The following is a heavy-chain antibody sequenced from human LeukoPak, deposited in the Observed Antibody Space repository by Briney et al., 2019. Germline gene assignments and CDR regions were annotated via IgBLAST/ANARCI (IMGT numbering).Heavy chain of an antibody. CDR3: ARDKSRTAMVTSFDY. J-gene: IGHJ4*02. V-gene: IGHV1-18*01. D-gene: IGHD5-18*01. CDR2: ISAYNGNT. Sequence: ASVKVSCKASGYTFTGYGISWVRQAPGQGLEWMGWISAYNGNTNYAQKLQGRVTMTTDTSTSTAYMELRSLRSDDTAVYYCARDKSRTAMVTSFDYWGQGTLVTVSS. CDR1: GYTFTGYG.